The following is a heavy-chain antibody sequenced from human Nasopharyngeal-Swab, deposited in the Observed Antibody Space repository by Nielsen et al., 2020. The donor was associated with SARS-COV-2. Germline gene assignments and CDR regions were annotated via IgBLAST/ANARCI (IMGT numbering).Heavy chain of an antibody. CDR1: GFTFSGSA. D-gene: IGHD3-22*01. V-gene: IGHV3-21*01. J-gene: IGHJ4*02. CDR2: ISSSSSYI. Sequence: GESLKISCAASGFTFSGSAMHWVRQAPGKGLEWVSSISSSSSYIYYADSVKGRFTISRDNAKNTLYLQMNSLRAEDTAVYYCARVSEVGYILRFDYWGQGTLVTVSS. CDR3: ARVSEVGYILRFDY.